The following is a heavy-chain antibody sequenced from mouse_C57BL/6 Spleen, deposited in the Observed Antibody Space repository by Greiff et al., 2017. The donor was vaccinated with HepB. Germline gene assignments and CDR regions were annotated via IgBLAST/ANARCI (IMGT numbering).Heavy chain of an antibody. CDR1: GFTFSDYY. D-gene: IGHD2-3*01. Sequence: EVHLVESGGGLVQPGGSLKLSCAASGFTFSDYYMYWVRQTPEKRLEWVAYISNGGGSTYYPDTVKGRFTISRDNAKNTLYLQMSRLKSEDTAMYYCARRDGYSYYFDYWGQGTTLTVSS. V-gene: IGHV5-12*01. CDR3: ARRDGYSYYFDY. CDR2: ISNGGGST. J-gene: IGHJ2*01.